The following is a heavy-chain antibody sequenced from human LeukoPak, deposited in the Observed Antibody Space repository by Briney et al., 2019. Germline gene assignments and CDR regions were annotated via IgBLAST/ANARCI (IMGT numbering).Heavy chain of an antibody. CDR2: MSPNSGNT. CDR1: GYTLTSYD. CDR3: VRTPPNWGADF. V-gene: IGHV1-8*01. Sequence: GASVKVSCKASGYTLTSYDINWMRQATGQGLEWMGWMSPNSGNTGYAQKFQGRVTMTRDTSIGTAYLELSSLRSEDSAVYYCVRTPPNWGADFWGQGTLVTVSS. D-gene: IGHD7-27*01. J-gene: IGHJ4*02.